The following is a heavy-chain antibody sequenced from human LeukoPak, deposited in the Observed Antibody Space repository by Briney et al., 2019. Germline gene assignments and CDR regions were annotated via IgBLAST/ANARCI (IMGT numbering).Heavy chain of an antibody. CDR1: GGSFSGYY. CDR3: ARVPSGVVEPPTRGDYFDF. J-gene: IGHJ4*02. Sequence: PSETLSLTCAVYGGSFSGYYWSWIRQPPGKGLEWIGEINPSGRTNYNPSLKSRVTISVDTSKSQFSLKWSSVTAADTAVYYCARVPSGVVEPPTRGDYFDFWGQGTLVTVSS. D-gene: IGHD2-2*01. CDR2: INPSGRT. V-gene: IGHV4-34*01.